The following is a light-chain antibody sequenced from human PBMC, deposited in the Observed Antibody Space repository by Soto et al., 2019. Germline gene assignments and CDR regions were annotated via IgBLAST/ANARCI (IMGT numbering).Light chain of an antibody. V-gene: IGKV3-15*01. CDR1: ESVSSN. CDR3: QQYDDWPPCT. J-gene: IGKJ1*01. Sequence: EIVMTQSHATLSVSPGERVTLSCRASESVSSNLAWYQQKPGQAPRLLMYVASTRATGIPARFSGSGSGTEFTLTISSLQSEDFAVYYCQQYDDWPPCTFGQGTTLEIK. CDR2: VAS.